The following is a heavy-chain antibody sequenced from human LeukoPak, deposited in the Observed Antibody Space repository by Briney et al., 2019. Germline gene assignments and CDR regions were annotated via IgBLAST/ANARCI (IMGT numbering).Heavy chain of an antibody. V-gene: IGHV3-30-3*01. Sequence: GRSLRLSCAASGFTFSSYAMNWVRQAPGKGLEWVALISYDGSNKNYADSVKGRFTISRDNSKNTLYLQMNSLRAEDTAVYYCARALWSGPVYYGMDVWGQGTTVTVSS. D-gene: IGHD3-10*01. CDR3: ARALWSGPVYYGMDV. CDR2: ISYDGSNK. J-gene: IGHJ6*02. CDR1: GFTFSSYA.